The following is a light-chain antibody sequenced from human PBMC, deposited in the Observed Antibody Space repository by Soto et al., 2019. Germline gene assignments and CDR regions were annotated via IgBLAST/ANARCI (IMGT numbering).Light chain of an antibody. CDR3: QQYYSNVPIT. V-gene: IGKV1-8*01. CDR1: QSISTY. Sequence: IQMTQSPSTLSAATGDRVTITCRASQSISTYLAWYQQKPGKAPKLLIYGASTLQSGVPSRFSGSGSGTDFTLTISCLQSEDFATYYCQQYYSNVPITFGQGTRLEIK. CDR2: GAS. J-gene: IGKJ5*01.